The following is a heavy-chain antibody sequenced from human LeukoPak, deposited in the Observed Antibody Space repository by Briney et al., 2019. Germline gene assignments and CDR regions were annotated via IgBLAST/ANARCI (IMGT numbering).Heavy chain of an antibody. Sequence: SETLSLTCTVSGGSISSGGYYWSWIRQPPGKGLEWIGYIYHSGSTYYNPSLKSRVTISVDRSKNQFSLKLSSVTAADTAVYYCARGIAAAGLDYWGQGTLVTVSS. CDR2: IYHSGST. CDR3: ARGIAAAGLDY. V-gene: IGHV4-30-2*01. CDR1: GGSISSGGYY. D-gene: IGHD6-13*01. J-gene: IGHJ4*02.